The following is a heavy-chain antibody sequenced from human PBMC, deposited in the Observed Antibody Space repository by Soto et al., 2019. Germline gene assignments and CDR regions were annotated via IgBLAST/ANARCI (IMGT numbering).Heavy chain of an antibody. CDR1: GFTFSTYS. CDR2: IIDSGGST. Sequence: GGSLRLSCAASGFTFSTYSMNWVRQAPGKGLEWVSDIIDSGGSTYYADSVKGRFTISRDNSKSTLYLQMNSLRAEDTALYYCAKGRSYYYYYGVDVWGQGTTVTVSS. CDR3: AKGRSYYYYYGVDV. V-gene: IGHV3-23*01. J-gene: IGHJ6*02.